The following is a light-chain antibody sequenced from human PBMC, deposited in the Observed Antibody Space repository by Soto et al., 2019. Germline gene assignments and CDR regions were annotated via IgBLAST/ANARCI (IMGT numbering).Light chain of an antibody. J-gene: IGLJ3*02. CDR2: GNT. CDR3: QSNRLSGSL. Sequence: QSVLTQPPSVSGAPGQRVTISCTGNSIGAGGDVHWYQQLPGTAPKLLIYGNTNRPAGVTDRFSGSKSGSSASLAITGLQAEDEADYYCQSNRLSGSLFGGGTKLTVL. CDR1: SIGAGGD. V-gene: IGLV1-40*01.